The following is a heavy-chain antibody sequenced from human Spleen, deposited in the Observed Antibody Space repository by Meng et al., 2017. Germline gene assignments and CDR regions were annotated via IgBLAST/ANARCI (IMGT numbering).Heavy chain of an antibody. J-gene: IGHJ5*02. CDR2: IYTSGST. CDR3: ARDPSVSSGYYDSNWFDP. D-gene: IGHD3-22*01. Sequence: SETLSLTCTVSGGSISSYYWSWIRQPAGKGLEWIGRIYTSGSTNYNPSLKSRVTMSVDTSKNQFSLKLSSVTAADTAVYYCARDPSVSSGYYDSNWFDPWGQETLVTVSS. CDR1: GGSISSYY. V-gene: IGHV4-4*07.